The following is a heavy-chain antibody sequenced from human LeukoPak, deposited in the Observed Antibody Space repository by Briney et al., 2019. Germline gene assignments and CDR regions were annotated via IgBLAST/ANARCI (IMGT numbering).Heavy chain of an antibody. V-gene: IGHV3-7*01. J-gene: IGHJ4*02. D-gene: IGHD2-21*02. CDR3: AKDIVGGGDDY. Sequence: GGSLRLSCAASGFTFTKYWMSWVRQAPGKGLEWVANIQEDGKKENYVDSVKGRFTISRDNSKNSVYLQMNSLRVEDTAVYYCAKDIVGGGDDYWGQGTLVTVSS. CDR2: IQEDGKKE. CDR1: GFTFTKYW.